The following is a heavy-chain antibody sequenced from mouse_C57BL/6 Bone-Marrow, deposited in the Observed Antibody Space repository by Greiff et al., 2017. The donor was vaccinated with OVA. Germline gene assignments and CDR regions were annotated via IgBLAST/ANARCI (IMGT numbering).Heavy chain of an antibody. Sequence: VQLQQSGTVLARPGASVKMSCKTSGYTFTSYWMHWVKQRPGQGLEWIGAIYPGNSDTSYNQKFKGKAKLTAVTSSSTAYMELSSLTNEDSAVYYCTKGLRIYDYDAWYFDVWDTGTTVTVSS. V-gene: IGHV1-5*01. CDR3: TKGLRIYDYDAWYFDV. J-gene: IGHJ1*03. CDR2: IYPGNSDT. D-gene: IGHD2-4*01. CDR1: GYTFTSYW.